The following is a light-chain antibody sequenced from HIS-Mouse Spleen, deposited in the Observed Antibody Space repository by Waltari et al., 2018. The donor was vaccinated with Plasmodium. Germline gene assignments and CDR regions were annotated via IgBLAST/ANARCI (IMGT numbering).Light chain of an antibody. CDR2: GAS. CDR1: QSVSSSY. Sequence: EIVLTQSPVTLSLSPGEIPTLSCRASQSVSSSYLAWYQQKPGQAPRLLIYGASSRATGIPDRFSGSGSGTDFTLTISRMEPEDFAVYYCQQYGSSPPLTFGGGTKVEIK. J-gene: IGKJ4*01. CDR3: QQYGSSPPLT. V-gene: IGKV3-20*01.